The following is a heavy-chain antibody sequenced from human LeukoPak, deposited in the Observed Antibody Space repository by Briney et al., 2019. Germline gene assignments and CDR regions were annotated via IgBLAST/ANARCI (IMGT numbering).Heavy chain of an antibody. CDR3: ARHLTSGSGWTRDEYFQH. V-gene: IGHV1-18*01. CDR2: ISAYNGNT. D-gene: IGHD6-19*01. CDR1: GYTFTSYG. Sequence: ASVKVSCKASGYTFTSYGISWVRQAPGQGLEWMGWISAYNGNTNYAQKLQGRVTMTTDTSTSTAYMELRSLRSDDTAVYYCARHLTSGSGWTRDEYFQHWGQGTLVTVSS. J-gene: IGHJ1*01.